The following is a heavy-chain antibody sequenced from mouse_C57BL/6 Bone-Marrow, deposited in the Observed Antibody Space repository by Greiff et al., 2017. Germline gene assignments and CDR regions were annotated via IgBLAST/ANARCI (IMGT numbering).Heavy chain of an antibody. CDR1: GYTFTDYY. J-gene: IGHJ3*01. V-gene: IGHV1-26*01. D-gene: IGHD2-3*01. Sequence: EVQLQQSGPELVKPGASVKISCKASGYTFTDYYMNWVKQSHGKSLEWIGDINPNNGGTSYNQKFKGKATLTVDKSSSTAYMELRSLTSEDSAVYYCAREGKNDGYYGFAYWGQGTLVTVSA. CDR3: AREGKNDGYYGFAY. CDR2: INPNNGGT.